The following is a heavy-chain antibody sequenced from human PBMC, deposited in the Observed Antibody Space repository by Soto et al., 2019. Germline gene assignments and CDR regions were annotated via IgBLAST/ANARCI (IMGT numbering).Heavy chain of an antibody. Sequence: QVQLQESGPGLVKPSQTLSLTCTVSGDSITSGGYYWTWIRQYPGKGLEYIGCIYYSGVTYYNPSLKSGVTISGDTSTNQFSLELSSVTAADTAMYYCARDLRGRGSGRFDPWGQGTLVTVSS. CDR3: ARDLRGRGSGRFDP. D-gene: IGHD3-10*01. J-gene: IGHJ5*02. CDR1: GDSITSGGYY. V-gene: IGHV4-31*03. CDR2: IYYSGVT.